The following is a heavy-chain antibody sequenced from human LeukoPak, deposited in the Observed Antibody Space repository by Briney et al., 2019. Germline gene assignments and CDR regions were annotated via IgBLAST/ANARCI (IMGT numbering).Heavy chain of an antibody. V-gene: IGHV1-2*06. J-gene: IGHJ5*02. D-gene: IGHD6-13*01. CDR3: ARDGSSNDNWFDP. CDR2: INPNSGDT. CDR1: GYTFTGYH. Sequence: ASVKVSCKASGYTFTGYHMHWVRQAPGQGLEWMGRINPNSGDTNYAQKFQGRVTMTRDTSISTAYMELSRLISDDTAVYYCARDGSSNDNWFDPWGQGTLVTVSS.